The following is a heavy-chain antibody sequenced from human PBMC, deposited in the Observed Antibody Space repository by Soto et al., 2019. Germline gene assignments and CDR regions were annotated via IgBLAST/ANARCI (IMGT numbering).Heavy chain of an antibody. D-gene: IGHD1-1*01. V-gene: IGHV4-4*07. J-gene: IGHJ5*02. CDR1: GASISGFY. CDR3: VRDGTKTLRDWFDP. Sequence: SETLSLTCTVSGASISGFYWRWIRKSAGKGLEWIGRIYATGTTDYNPSLKSRVMMSVDTSKKQFSLKLRSVTAADTAVYYCVRDGTKTLRDWFDPWGQGISVTVSS. CDR2: IYATGTT.